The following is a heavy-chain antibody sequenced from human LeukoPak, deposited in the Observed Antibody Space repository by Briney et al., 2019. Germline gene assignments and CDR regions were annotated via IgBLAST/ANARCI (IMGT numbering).Heavy chain of an antibody. CDR1: GGTFSSYA. CDR3: ARGRFGYGDYSSYYYYGMDV. J-gene: IGHJ6*04. D-gene: IGHD4-17*01. Sequence: EASVKVSCKASGGTFSSYAINWVRQAPGQGLEWMRGIIPIFGTANYAQKFQGRVTITADKSTSTAYMELSSLRSEDTAVYYCARGRFGYGDYSSYYYYGMDVWGKGTTVTVSS. V-gene: IGHV1-69*06. CDR2: IIPIFGTA.